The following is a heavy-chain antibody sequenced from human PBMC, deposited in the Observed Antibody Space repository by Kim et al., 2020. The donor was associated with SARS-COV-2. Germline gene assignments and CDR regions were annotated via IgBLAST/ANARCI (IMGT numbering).Heavy chain of an antibody. Sequence: AQKLQGRVTMTTDTPTSTAYMELRSLRSEDTAVYYCARDWVKSSGGSVDYWGQGTLVTVSS. D-gene: IGHD5-12*01. CDR3: ARDWVKSSGGSVDY. V-gene: IGHV1-18*01. J-gene: IGHJ4*02.